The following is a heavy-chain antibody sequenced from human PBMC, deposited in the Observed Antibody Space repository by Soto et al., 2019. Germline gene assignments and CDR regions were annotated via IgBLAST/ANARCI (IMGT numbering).Heavy chain of an antibody. J-gene: IGHJ5*02. CDR1: GYTFTSYD. V-gene: IGHV1-8*01. CDR2: MNPNSGNT. Sequence: ASVKVSCKASGYTFTSYDINWVRQATGQGLEWMGWMNPNSGNTGYAQKFQGRVTMTRNTSISTAYMELSSLRSEDTAVYYCAKDISTTVTNNWFDPWGQGTLVTVSS. D-gene: IGHD4-17*01. CDR3: AKDISTTVTNNWFDP.